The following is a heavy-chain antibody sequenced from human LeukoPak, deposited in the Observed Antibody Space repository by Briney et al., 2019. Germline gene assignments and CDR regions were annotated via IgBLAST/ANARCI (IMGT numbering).Heavy chain of an antibody. J-gene: IGHJ4*02. CDR2: INSDGYST. CDR1: GSTFTNYP. Sequence: GGSLNPPLQALGSTFTNYPMAWFRKAPGKGLVWVSRINSDGYSTNSADSVKGRFTISRDITKNTLYLQMNSLRAEDTAMYYCARLLSPASFDSWGQGTLVTVSS. CDR3: ARLLSPASFDS. D-gene: IGHD3-10*01. V-gene: IGHV3-74*01.